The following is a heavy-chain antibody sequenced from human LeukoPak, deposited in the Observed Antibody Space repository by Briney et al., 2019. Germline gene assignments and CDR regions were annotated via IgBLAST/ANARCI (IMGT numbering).Heavy chain of an antibody. CDR2: IRRTRPHR. J-gene: IGHJ3*02. Sequence: GGSLRLSCAASGVTFRSFSMTGVRQAPGRGLEYVAAIRRTRPHRSHAASVQGRVNIPREKAKPSLFLDMTSLRAEDTALYYCATRVTGDSYEAFAIWGPGEMLTVSS. CDR3: ATRVTGDSYEAFAI. V-gene: IGHV3-21*06. D-gene: IGHD1-14*01. CDR1: GVTFRSFS.